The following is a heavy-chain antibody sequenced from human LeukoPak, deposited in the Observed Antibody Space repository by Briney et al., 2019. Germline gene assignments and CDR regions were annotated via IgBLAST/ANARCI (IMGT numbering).Heavy chain of an antibody. J-gene: IGHJ4*02. D-gene: IGHD5-18*01. V-gene: IGHV3-48*01. CDR3: AGGGETAMVGDY. CDR2: LSNTNMI. CDR1: GFTFSSYG. Sequence: GGSLRLSCAASGFTFSSYGMNWVRQAPGKGLEWLSYLSNTNMIHYAESVKGRFTISRDNSKNSLYLQMDGLRAEDTAVYYCAGGGETAMVGDYWGRGTLVTVSS.